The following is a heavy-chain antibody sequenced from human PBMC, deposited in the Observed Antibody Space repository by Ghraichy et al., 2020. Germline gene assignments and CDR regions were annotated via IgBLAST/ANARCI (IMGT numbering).Heavy chain of an antibody. CDR2: ISSSSSYI. Sequence: GESLNISCAASGFTFSPYSMNWVRQAPGKGLEWVSSISSSSSYIYYADSVKGRFTISRDDAKNSLYLQMNSLRAEDTAVYYCARGRGWLGGSYPFDIWGQGTMVTVSS. CDR1: GFTFSPYS. J-gene: IGHJ3*02. CDR3: ARGRGWLGGSYPFDI. D-gene: IGHD3-16*02. V-gene: IGHV3-21*01.